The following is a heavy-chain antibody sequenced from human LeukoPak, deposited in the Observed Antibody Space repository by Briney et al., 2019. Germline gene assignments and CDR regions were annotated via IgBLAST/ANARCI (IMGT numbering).Heavy chain of an antibody. CDR3: ARGAGAAAGTGWYYYGMDV. V-gene: IGHV4-4*07. Sequence: SETLSLTCTVSGGSISGYYWSWIRQPAGKGLEWIGRIYTSGSTNYNPSLKSRVTMSVDTSKNQFSLKLSSVTAADTAVYYCARGAGAAAGTGWYYYGMDVWGQGTTVTVSS. CDR2: IYTSGST. J-gene: IGHJ6*02. CDR1: GGSISGYY. D-gene: IGHD6-13*01.